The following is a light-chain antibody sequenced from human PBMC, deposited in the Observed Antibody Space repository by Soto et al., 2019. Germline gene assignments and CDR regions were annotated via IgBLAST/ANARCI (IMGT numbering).Light chain of an antibody. CDR2: DVS. CDR3: SSYTSSSTLCV. Sequence: QSVLTQPVSVSGPPGQSITISCTGTSSDVGGYNYVSWYQQHPGKAPKLMIYDVSNRPSGVSNRFSGSKSGNTASLTISGLQAEDEADDYCSSYTSSSTLCVFCTGTKVTVL. CDR1: SSDVGGYNY. J-gene: IGLJ1*01. V-gene: IGLV2-14*01.